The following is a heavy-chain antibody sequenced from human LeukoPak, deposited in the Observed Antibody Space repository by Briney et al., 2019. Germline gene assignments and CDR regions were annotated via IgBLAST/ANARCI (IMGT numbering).Heavy chain of an antibody. CDR3: ARVYYDYVWGSYRYCNFDY. Sequence: GGSLRLSCSASGFTISSYWMHWVRQAPGKGLVWVSRINPAGSVTNHADSVRGRFTISRDTATNTLYLEMNSLRAEDTAVYYCARVYYDYVWGSYRYCNFDYWGQGTLVTVSS. V-gene: IGHV3-74*01. CDR2: INPAGSVT. CDR1: GFTISSYW. D-gene: IGHD3-16*02. J-gene: IGHJ4*02.